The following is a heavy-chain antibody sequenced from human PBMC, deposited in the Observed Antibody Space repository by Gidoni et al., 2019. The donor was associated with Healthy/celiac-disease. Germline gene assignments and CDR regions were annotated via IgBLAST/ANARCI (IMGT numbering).Heavy chain of an antibody. CDR1: GGSITSGGYY. CDR2: IYYSGST. CDR3: ASTFSSTKGGFDY. Sequence: QVQLQESGPGLVKPSPTLSLTSPVPGGSITSGGYYWSWIRQHPGQGLEWIGYIYYSGSTYYNPSLKSRVTISVDTSKNQFSLKLSSVTAADTAVYYCASTFSSTKGGFDYWGQGTLVTVSS. J-gene: IGHJ4*02. V-gene: IGHV4-31*03. D-gene: IGHD2-2*01.